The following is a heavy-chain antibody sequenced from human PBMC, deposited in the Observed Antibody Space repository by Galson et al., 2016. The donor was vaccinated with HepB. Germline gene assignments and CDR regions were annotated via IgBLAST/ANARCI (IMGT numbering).Heavy chain of an antibody. J-gene: IGHJ4*02. V-gene: IGHV4-39*01. CDR3: ARQGDPLIPWIQLWLPVY. CDR2: IYYSGST. Sequence: SETLSLTCTVSGGSISGSSYYWGWIRQPPGKGLEWIGSIYYSGSTYYNPSLKSRVTISVATSKNQFSLKLSSVTAADTAVYYCARQGDPLIPWIQLWLPVYWGQGILVTVSS. D-gene: IGHD5-18*01. CDR1: GGSISGSSYY.